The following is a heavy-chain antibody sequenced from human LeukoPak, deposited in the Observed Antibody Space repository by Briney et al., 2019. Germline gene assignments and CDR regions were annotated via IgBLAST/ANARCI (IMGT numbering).Heavy chain of an antibody. CDR2: IHDSGST. CDR3: ARDGYSSGWYDY. Sequence: SETLSLTCTVSGGSISSYYWIWIRQSPGKGLEWIAHIHDSGSTTYNPSLKSRVTISVDTSKNQFSLKLSSVTAADTTVYYCARDGYSSGWYDYWGQGTLVTVSS. D-gene: IGHD6-19*01. J-gene: IGHJ4*02. CDR1: GGSISSYY. V-gene: IGHV4-59*01.